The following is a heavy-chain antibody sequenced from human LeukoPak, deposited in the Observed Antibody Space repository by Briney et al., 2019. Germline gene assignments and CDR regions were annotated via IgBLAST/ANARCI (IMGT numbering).Heavy chain of an antibody. CDR2: ISGSGGST. J-gene: IGHJ5*02. Sequence: GGSLRLSCAASGFTFISYAMSWVRQARGKGLDWVSAISGSGGSTYYADSPKGRFTISRDNSKNALYPQMNSLRAEDTAVYYCAKALIVGATKGNWFDPWGQGTLVTVSS. CDR3: AKALIVGATKGNWFDP. V-gene: IGHV3-23*01. CDR1: GFTFISYA. D-gene: IGHD1-26*01.